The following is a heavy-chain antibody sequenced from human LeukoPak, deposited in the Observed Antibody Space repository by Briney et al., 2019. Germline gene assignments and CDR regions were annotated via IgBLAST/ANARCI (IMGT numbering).Heavy chain of an antibody. D-gene: IGHD3-22*01. Sequence: ASVKVSCKASGYTFTGYYMHWVRQAPGQGLEWMGWINPNSGGTNYAPKFQGRVTMTRDTSISTAYMELSRLRSDDTAVYYCARVTVYYDSSGFDDAFDIWGQGTMVTVSS. CDR2: INPNSGGT. J-gene: IGHJ3*02. CDR1: GYTFTGYY. CDR3: ARVTVYYDSSGFDDAFDI. V-gene: IGHV1-2*02.